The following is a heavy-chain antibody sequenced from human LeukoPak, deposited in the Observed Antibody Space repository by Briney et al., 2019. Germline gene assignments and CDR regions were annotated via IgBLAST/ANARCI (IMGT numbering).Heavy chain of an antibody. CDR2: IYYSGST. CDR1: GGSISSSSYY. D-gene: IGHD2/OR15-2a*01. CDR3: ARPNILRYFDY. V-gene: IGHV4-39*01. Sequence: SETLSLTCTVSGGSISSSSYYWGWIRQPPGKGLEWIGSIYYSGSTYYNPSLKSRVTISVDTSKNQFSLKLSSVTAADTAVYYCARPNILRYFDYWGQGTLVTVSS. J-gene: IGHJ4*02.